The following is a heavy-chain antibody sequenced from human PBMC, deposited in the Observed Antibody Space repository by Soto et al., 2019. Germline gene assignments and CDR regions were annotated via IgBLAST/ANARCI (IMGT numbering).Heavy chain of an antibody. CDR2: ISSSSSYI. D-gene: IGHD7-27*01. CDR1: GFTVSSYS. J-gene: IGHJ3*02. CDR3: ARDSRTGYAFDI. V-gene: IGHV3-21*01. Sequence: GGSLRLSCAASGFTVSSYSMNWVRQAPGKGLEWVSAISSSSSYIYYADSVKGRFTISRDNATNSLYLQMNSLRAEDTAVYYCARDSRTGYAFDIWGQGTMVTVSS.